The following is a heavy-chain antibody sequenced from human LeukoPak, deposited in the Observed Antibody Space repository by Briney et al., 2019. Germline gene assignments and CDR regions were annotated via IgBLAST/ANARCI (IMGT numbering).Heavy chain of an antibody. Sequence: ASETLSLTCAVYGGSFSGYYWSWIRQPPGKGLEWIGEINHSGSTNYNPSLKSRVTISVDTSKNQFSLKLSSVTAADMAVYYCARGSGTTDYWGQGTLVTVSS. CDR1: GGSFSGYY. V-gene: IGHV4-34*01. J-gene: IGHJ4*02. CDR2: INHSGST. CDR3: ARGSGTTDY. D-gene: IGHD1-7*01.